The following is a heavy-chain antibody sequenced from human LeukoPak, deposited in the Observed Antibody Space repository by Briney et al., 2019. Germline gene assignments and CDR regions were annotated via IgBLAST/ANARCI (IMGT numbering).Heavy chain of an antibody. V-gene: IGHV4-31*03. CDR1: GGSISSGGYY. D-gene: IGHD3-22*01. CDR2: IYYSGST. Sequence: SETLSLTCTVSGGSISSGGYYWSWIRQHPGMGLEWIGYIYYSGSTYYNPSLKSRVTISVDTSKNQFSLKLSSVTAADTAVYYCARVIELDAFDIWGQGTMVTVSS. CDR3: ARVIELDAFDI. J-gene: IGHJ3*02.